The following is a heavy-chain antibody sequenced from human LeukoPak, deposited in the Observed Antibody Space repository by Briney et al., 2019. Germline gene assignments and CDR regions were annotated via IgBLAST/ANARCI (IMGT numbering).Heavy chain of an antibody. J-gene: IGHJ4*02. Sequence: PGGSLRLSCAASGFTVSSNYMSWVRQAPGKGLEWVSVIYSDGSTYYAESVKGRFTISRDNSKNTLYLQMNSLRAEDTAVYYCARMSGVVVVPAAYGYWGQGTLVTVSS. V-gene: IGHV3-53*01. CDR3: ARMSGVVVVPAAYGY. CDR1: GFTVSSNY. D-gene: IGHD2-2*01. CDR2: IYSDGST.